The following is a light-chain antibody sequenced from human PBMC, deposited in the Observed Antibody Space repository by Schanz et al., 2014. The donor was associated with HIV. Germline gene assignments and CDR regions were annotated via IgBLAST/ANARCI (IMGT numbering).Light chain of an antibody. V-gene: IGLV1-40*01. CDR2: GNT. CDR3: QSYDSRLTAVV. Sequence: QSVLTQPPSASGAPGQRVSISCTGSSSNIGAGYDVHWYQQLPGTAPKLLISGNTNRPSGVPDRFSGSKSGTSASLAITGLQAEDEANYYCQSYDSRLTAVVFGGGTKVTVL. J-gene: IGLJ2*01. CDR1: SSNIGAGYD.